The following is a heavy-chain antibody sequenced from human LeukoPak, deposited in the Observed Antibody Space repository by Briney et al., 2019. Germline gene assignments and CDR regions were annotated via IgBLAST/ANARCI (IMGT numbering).Heavy chain of an antibody. V-gene: IGHV3-64D*06. J-gene: IGHJ4*02. D-gene: IGHD1-1*01. CDR1: GFTFSSYA. Sequence: GGPLRLFCSASGFTFSSYAMLWAPQAPGKGLEYLSAISSNGGSSNYADPVKGRFTSSRYNSKKTLYLQMISPSAEDTAVCYSVKAGGATTFLVDYWGQGTLVTVSS. CDR2: ISSNGGSS. CDR3: VKAGGATTFLVDY.